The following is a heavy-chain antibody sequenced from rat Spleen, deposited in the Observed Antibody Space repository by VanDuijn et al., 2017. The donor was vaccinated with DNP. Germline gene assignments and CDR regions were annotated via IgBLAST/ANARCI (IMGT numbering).Heavy chain of an antibody. D-gene: IGHD1-11*01. CDR3: ARIGGYSAPDY. V-gene: IGHV2-6*01. J-gene: IGHJ2*01. CDR1: GFSLTSYT. Sequence: QVQLKESGPGLVQPSQTLSLTCTVSGFSLTSYTVSWVRQPPGKGLEWIAAISSGGSTYYNSALKSRLSISRDTSKSQVFLKMNSLQTEDTAMYFCARIGGYSAPDYWGQGVMVTVST. CDR2: ISSGGST.